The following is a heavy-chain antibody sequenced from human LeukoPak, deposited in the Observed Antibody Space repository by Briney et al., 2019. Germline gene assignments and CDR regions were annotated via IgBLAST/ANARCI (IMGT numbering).Heavy chain of an antibody. CDR1: GFTFSSYW. J-gene: IGHJ6*02. V-gene: IGHV3-7*01. CDR3: ARDQWLNTLAAAGYYYGMDV. D-gene: IGHD6-13*01. CDR2: IKQDGSEK. Sequence: PGGSLRLSCAASGFTFSSYWMSWVRQAPGKGLEWVANIKQDGSEKYYVDSVEGRFTISRDNAKNSLYLQMNSLRAEDTAVYYCARDQWLNTLAAAGYYYGMDVWGQGTTVTVSS.